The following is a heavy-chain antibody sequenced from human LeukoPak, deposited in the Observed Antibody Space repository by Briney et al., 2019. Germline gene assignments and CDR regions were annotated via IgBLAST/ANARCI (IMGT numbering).Heavy chain of an antibody. CDR1: GFTFSSYG. CDR3: ASLSPTPYNYYYYGMDV. Sequence: GGSLRLSCAASGFTFSSYGMHWVRQAPGKGLEWVAVIWYDGSNKYYADSVKGRFTISRDNSKNTLYLHMNSLRAEDTAVYYCASLSPTPYNYYYYGMDVWGQGTTVTVSS. CDR2: IWYDGSNK. V-gene: IGHV3-33*01. D-gene: IGHD3-9*01. J-gene: IGHJ6*02.